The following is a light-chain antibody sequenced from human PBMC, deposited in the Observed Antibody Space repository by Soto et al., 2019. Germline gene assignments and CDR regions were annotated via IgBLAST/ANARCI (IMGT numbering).Light chain of an antibody. J-gene: IGLJ2*01. CDR2: QDS. CDR3: QAWDSSTVTVV. V-gene: IGLV3-1*01. Sequence: SYELTQPPSVSVSPGQTASITCSGDKLGYKYASWYQQKPGQSPVLVIYQDSKRPSGILERFSGSNSGNTATLTISGTQATDEGDYYCQAWDSSTVTVVFGGGTQLTVL. CDR1: KLGYKY.